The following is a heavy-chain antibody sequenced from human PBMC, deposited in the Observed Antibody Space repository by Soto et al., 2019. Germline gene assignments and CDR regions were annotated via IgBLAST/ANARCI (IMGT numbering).Heavy chain of an antibody. V-gene: IGHV1-46*01. J-gene: IGHJ4*02. CDR1: GYTFTSYY. D-gene: IGHD2-21*02. CDR3: AREQIRRVVTPSVHFDY. Sequence: QVQLVQSGAEVKKPGASVKVSCKASGYTFTSYYMHWVRQAPGQGLEWMGIINPSGGSTSYAQKFQGRVTMTRDTSTSTVYMELSSLRSEDTAVYYCAREQIRRVVTPSVHFDYWGQGTLVTVSS. CDR2: INPSGGST.